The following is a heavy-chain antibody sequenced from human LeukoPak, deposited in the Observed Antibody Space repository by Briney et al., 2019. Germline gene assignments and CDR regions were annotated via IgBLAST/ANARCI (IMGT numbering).Heavy chain of an antibody. J-gene: IGHJ4*02. CDR2: ISSSSSYI. D-gene: IGHD5-18*01. CDR1: GFTFSSYA. V-gene: IGHV3-21*01. Sequence: GGSLRLSCAASGFTFSSYAMSWVRQAPGKGLEWVSSISSSSSYIYYADSVKGRFTISRDNAKNSLYLQMNSLRAEDTAVYYCARASIQLWTFDYWGQGTLVTVSS. CDR3: ARASIQLWTFDY.